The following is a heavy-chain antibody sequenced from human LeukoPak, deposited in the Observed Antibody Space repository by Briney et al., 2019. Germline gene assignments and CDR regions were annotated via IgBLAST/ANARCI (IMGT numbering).Heavy chain of an antibody. Sequence: SETLSLTCTVSGGSVSSGSYYWSWIRQPPGKGLEWIGYIYYSGSTNYNPSLKSRVTISVDTSKNQSSLKLSSVTAADTAVYYCARVVVGAIPYYFDYWGQGTLVTVSS. D-gene: IGHD1-26*01. J-gene: IGHJ4*02. CDR3: ARVVVGAIPYYFDY. CDR1: GGSVSSGSYY. CDR2: IYYSGST. V-gene: IGHV4-61*01.